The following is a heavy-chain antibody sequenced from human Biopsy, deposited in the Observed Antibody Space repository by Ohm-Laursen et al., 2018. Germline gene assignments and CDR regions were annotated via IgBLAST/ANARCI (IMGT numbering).Heavy chain of an antibody. Sequence: SLRLSCAASGFTFSASAVHWVRQAPGKGLAWVGRIRSKAKSYATAYAASVTGRFTISRDDSKNTTYLQMNSLKTEDTAVYYCTLEGAGFDNWGQGTLVTVSS. CDR2: IRSKAKSYAT. D-gene: IGHD1-1*01. V-gene: IGHV3-73*01. CDR1: GFTFSASA. J-gene: IGHJ4*02. CDR3: TLEGAGFDN.